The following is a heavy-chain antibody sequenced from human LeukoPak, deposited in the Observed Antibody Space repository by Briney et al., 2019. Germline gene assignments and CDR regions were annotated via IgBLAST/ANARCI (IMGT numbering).Heavy chain of an antibody. J-gene: IGHJ4*02. CDR2: ISGDGGST. D-gene: IGHD2-15*01. CDR1: GFTFDDYA. Sequence: PGGSLRLSCAASGFTFDDYAMHWVRQAPGKGLEWVSLISGDGGSTYYADSVKGRFTTSGDNSKNSLYLQMNSLRTEDTALYYCAKGGVVAEPYYFDYWGQGTLFTASS. V-gene: IGHV3-43*02. CDR3: AKGGVVAEPYYFDY.